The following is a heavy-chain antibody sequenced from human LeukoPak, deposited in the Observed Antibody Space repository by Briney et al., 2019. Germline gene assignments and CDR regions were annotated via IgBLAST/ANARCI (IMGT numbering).Heavy chain of an antibody. D-gene: IGHD1-26*01. CDR1: GFTFSSYS. CDR2: ISSSSSTI. V-gene: IGHV3-48*04. CDR3: ARAVEFLVGSITAFP. J-gene: IGHJ3*01. Sequence: HAGGSLRLSCAASGFTFSSYSMNWVRQAPGKGLEWVSYISSSSSTIYYADSVKGRFTISRDNAKNSLYLQMNSLRAEDTAVYYCARAVEFLVGSITAFPWGQGTMVTVSS.